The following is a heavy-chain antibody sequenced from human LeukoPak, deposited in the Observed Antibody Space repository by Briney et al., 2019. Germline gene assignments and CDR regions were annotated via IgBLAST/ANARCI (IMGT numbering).Heavy chain of an antibody. J-gene: IGHJ3*02. CDR2: ISNSGDTT. CDR3: AKGRTYSSDSDALDM. V-gene: IGHV3-23*01. D-gene: IGHD6-19*01. CDR1: EITFTTYA. Sequence: PGGSLRLSCSASEITFTTYAMSWVRQAPGKGLECVSAISNSGDTTYYADSVKGRFTISRDNSKNTLFLQMNSLTAEDTAVYFCAKGRTYSSDSDALDMWGQGTMVTVSS.